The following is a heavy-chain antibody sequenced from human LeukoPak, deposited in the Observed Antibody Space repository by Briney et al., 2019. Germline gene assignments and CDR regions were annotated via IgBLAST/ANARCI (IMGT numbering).Heavy chain of an antibody. J-gene: IGHJ4*02. Sequence: SETLSLTCAVYGGSFSGYYWSWIRQPPGKGLEWIGEINHSGSTNYNPSLKSRVTISVHTSKNQFSLKLSSVTAADTAVYYCARGLRSSSWYGGGYFDYWGQGTLVTVSS. V-gene: IGHV4-34*01. D-gene: IGHD6-13*01. CDR2: INHSGST. CDR1: GGSFSGYY. CDR3: ARGLRSSSWYGGGYFDY.